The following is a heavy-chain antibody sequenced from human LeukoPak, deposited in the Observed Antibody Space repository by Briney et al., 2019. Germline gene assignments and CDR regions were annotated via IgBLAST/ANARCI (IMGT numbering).Heavy chain of an antibody. Sequence: SVKVSCKASGGTFSSYAISWVRQAPRQGLEWMGGIIPIFGTANYAQKFQGRVTITTDESTSTAYMELSSLRSEDTAVYYCATLQRSRIQLWVRTFDYWGQGTLVTVSS. V-gene: IGHV1-69*05. CDR3: ATLQRSRIQLWVRTFDY. CDR1: GGTFSSYA. J-gene: IGHJ4*02. D-gene: IGHD5-18*01. CDR2: IIPIFGTA.